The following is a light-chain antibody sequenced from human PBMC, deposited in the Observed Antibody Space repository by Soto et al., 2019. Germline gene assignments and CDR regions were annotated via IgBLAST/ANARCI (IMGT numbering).Light chain of an antibody. CDR1: QGISNS. V-gene: IGKV1-27*01. Sequence: DIQMTQSPSSLSASVGDIVTITCRASQGISNSLAWYQQKPGKVPKLLIYAASTLQSGVPFRFSGSGSGTDFTLTISSLQPEDVATYYCQKYNSAPWTFGQGTKVEIK. CDR3: QKYNSAPWT. J-gene: IGKJ1*01. CDR2: AAS.